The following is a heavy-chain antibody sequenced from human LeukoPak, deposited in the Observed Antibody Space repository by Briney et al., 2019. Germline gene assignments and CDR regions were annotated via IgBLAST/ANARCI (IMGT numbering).Heavy chain of an antibody. CDR2: IYHSGST. J-gene: IGHJ4*02. CDR1: DYSISSGYY. V-gene: IGHV4-38-2*02. CDR3: ARESQVNAD. Sequence: SETLSLTCTVSDYSISSGYYWGWIRQPPGKGLEWIGSIYHSGSTYYNPSLKSRVTISVDTSKNQFSLKLSSVTAADTAVYYCARESQVNADWGQGTLVTVSS.